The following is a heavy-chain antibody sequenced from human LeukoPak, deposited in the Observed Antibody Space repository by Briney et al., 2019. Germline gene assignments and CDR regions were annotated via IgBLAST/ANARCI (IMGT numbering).Heavy chain of an antibody. CDR2: ISAYNGNT. CDR1: GYTFTSYG. D-gene: IGHD1-26*01. J-gene: IGHJ4*02. CDR3: AREGGSYPTTRYFDY. Sequence: GASVKVSCKASGYTFTSYGISWVRQAPGQGLEWMGWISAYNGNTNYAQKLQGRVTMTTDTSTSTAYMELSSLRSEDTAVYYCAREGGSYPTTRYFDYWGQGTLVTVSS. V-gene: IGHV1-18*01.